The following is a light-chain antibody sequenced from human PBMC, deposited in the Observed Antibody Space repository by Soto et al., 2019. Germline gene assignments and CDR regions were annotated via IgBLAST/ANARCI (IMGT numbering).Light chain of an antibody. CDR2: RNN. V-gene: IGLV1-47*01. Sequence: QSVLTQPPSASGTPGQRVTISCAGSSSNIGSNSVYWYQQLPGTAPKLLIYRNNQRPSGVPDRFSGSKSGTSASLAISGLRSEYEADYYCAAWDDSLSGSHVVFGGGTKLTVL. CDR3: AAWDDSLSGSHVV. CDR1: SSNIGSNS. J-gene: IGLJ2*01.